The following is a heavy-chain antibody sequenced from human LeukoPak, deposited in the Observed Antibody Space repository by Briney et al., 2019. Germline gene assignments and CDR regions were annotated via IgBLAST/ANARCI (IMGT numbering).Heavy chain of an antibody. D-gene: IGHD6-19*01. J-gene: IGHJ5*01. CDR1: GFALRSYS. Sequence: GGSLRLSCAASGFALRSYSVTWVRQAPGKGLEWVSSISSTSAYIYYAESVKGRFNISRDNVDNVVHLQMSSLRNEDTAFYYCARVAVAGPTGWFDSWGQGTLVTVSS. CDR2: ISSTSAYI. V-gene: IGHV3-21*04. CDR3: ARVAVAGPTGWFDS.